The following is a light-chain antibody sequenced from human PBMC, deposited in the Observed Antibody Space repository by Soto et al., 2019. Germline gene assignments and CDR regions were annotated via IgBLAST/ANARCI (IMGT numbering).Light chain of an antibody. J-gene: IGKJ1*01. V-gene: IGKV1-5*01. CDR1: QSISSW. Sequence: DIQMTQSPSTLPASVGDRVTITCRASQSISSWLAWYQQKPGKAPKLLIYDASSLESGVTARFSGSGSGTEFTLTVSSLQPDDFATYYCQQSGTFGQGTKLEIK. CDR3: QQSGT. CDR2: DAS.